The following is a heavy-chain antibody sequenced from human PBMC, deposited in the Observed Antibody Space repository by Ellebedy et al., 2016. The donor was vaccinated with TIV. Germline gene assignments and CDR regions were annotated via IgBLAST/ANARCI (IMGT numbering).Heavy chain of an antibody. CDR1: GFTFSSYG. J-gene: IGHJ6*02. V-gene: IGHV3-30*18. D-gene: IGHD2-2*01. CDR3: AKDIVVVPAAPASYYYYYGMDV. CDR2: ISYDGSNK. Sequence: GGSLRLSXAASGFTFSSYGMHWVRQAPGKGLEWVAVISYDGSNKYYADSVKGRFTISRDNSKNTLYLQMNSLRAEDTAVYYCAKDIVVVPAAPASYYYYYGMDVWGQGTTVTVSS.